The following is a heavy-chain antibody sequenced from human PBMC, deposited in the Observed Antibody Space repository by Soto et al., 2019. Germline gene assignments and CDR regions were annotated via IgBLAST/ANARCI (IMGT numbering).Heavy chain of an antibody. V-gene: IGHV3-30*18. Sequence: PGGSLRLSCAASGFTFSSYGMHWVRQAPGKGLEWVAVISYDGSNKYYADSVKGRFTISRDNSKNTLYLQMNSLRAEDTAVYYCAKDGYSGSSSWYDYYGMDVWGQGTTVTVSS. D-gene: IGHD6-13*01. CDR3: AKDGYSGSSSWYDYYGMDV. J-gene: IGHJ6*02. CDR1: GFTFSSYG. CDR2: ISYDGSNK.